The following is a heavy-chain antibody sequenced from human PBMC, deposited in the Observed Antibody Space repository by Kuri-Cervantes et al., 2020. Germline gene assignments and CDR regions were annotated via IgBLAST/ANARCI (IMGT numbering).Heavy chain of an antibody. CDR1: GFTFTDYY. D-gene: IGHD4-23*01. Sequence: ASVKVSCKASGFTFTDYYMHWLRQAPGQGLEWMGWINTNSGGTIYAQNFQGRVTLTRDTSISTAYMELSSLRSEDTAVYYCARGVVTRGIYYYYYMDVWGKGTTVTVSS. CDR3: ARGVVTRGIYYYYYMDV. CDR2: INTNSGGT. V-gene: IGHV1-2*02. J-gene: IGHJ6*03.